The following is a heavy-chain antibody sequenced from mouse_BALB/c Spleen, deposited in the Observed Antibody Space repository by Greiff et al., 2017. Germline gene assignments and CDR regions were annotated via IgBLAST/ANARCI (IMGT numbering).Heavy chain of an antibody. V-gene: IGHV5-12-2*01. CDR2: ISNGGGST. D-gene: IGHD1-1*01. CDR1: GFTFSSYT. Sequence: VKLVESGGGLVQPGGSLKLSCAASGFTFSSYTMSWVRQTPEKRLEWVAYISNGGGSTYYPDTVKGRFTISRDNAKNTLYLQMSSLKSEDTAMYYCARQESDYYGSSHYFDYWGQGTTLTVSS. CDR3: ARQESDYYGSSHYFDY. J-gene: IGHJ2*01.